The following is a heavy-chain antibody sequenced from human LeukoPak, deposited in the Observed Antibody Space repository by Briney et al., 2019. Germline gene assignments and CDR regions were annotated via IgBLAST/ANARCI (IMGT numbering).Heavy chain of an antibody. CDR1: GFTFSSYE. V-gene: IGHV3-30*04. D-gene: IGHD6-19*01. Sequence: GGSLRLSCAASGFTFSSYEMNWVRQAPGKGLEWVAVISYDGSNKYYADSVKGRFTISRDNSKNTLYLQMNSLRAEDTAVYYCAKVRSSGWTPRNAFDIWGQGTMVTVSS. CDR3: AKVRSSGWTPRNAFDI. CDR2: ISYDGSNK. J-gene: IGHJ3*02.